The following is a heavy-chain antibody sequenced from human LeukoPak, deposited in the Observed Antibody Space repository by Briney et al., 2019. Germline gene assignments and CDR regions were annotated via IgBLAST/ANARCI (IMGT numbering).Heavy chain of an antibody. CDR2: INHSGST. Sequence: PSETLSLTCAVYGGSFSGYYWSWIRQPPGKGLEWIGEINHSGSTNYNPSLKSRVTISVDTSKNQFSLKLSSVTAADTAVYYCARGYSSSWYRFGMDVWGQGTTVTVSS. D-gene: IGHD6-13*01. CDR1: GGSFSGYY. CDR3: ARGYSSSWYRFGMDV. J-gene: IGHJ6*02. V-gene: IGHV4-34*01.